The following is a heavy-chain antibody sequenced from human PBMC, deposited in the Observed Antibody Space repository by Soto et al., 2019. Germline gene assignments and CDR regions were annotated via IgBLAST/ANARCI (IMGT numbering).Heavy chain of an antibody. V-gene: IGHV3-23*01. CDR3: ANPIPKTGTTFGF. CDR2: ISGSGDDT. J-gene: IGHJ4*02. D-gene: IGHD1-1*01. CDR1: GFTFSNFA. Sequence: PGXSLRLSCVASGFTFSNFAMAWFRQAPVEGLEWVSAISGSGDDTFYADSMKGRFTISRDNSKDTLYLQINSLRAEDTAVYYCANPIPKTGTTFGFWGQGTLVTVSS.